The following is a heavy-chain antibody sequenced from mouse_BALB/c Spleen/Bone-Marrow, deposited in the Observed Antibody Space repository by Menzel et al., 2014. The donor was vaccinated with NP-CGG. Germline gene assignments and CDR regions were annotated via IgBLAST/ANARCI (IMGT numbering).Heavy chain of an antibody. CDR2: INPSNGRT. CDR1: GYTFTSYW. CDR3: ARGGFDY. V-gene: IGHV1S81*02. Sequence: GAELVKPGASVKLSCKASGYTFTSYWMHWVKQRPGQGLEWIGEINPSNGRTNYNEKFKSKATLTVDKSSSTAYMQLSSLTSEDSAVYYCARGGFDYWGQGTTLTVSS. J-gene: IGHJ2*01.